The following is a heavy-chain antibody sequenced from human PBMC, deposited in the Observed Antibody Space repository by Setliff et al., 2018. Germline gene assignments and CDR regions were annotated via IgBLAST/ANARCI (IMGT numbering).Heavy chain of an antibody. CDR3: AAEDRGMIMFSLG. V-gene: IGHV1-24*01. Sequence: GASVKVSCKISGNSLSELSMHWVRQTPGKGLEWMAGFNPGDDEKIYAQKFQGRVTMTEDSSTNIAYMELSGLTSDDTAVYYCAAEDRGMIMFSLGWGQGTLVTVSS. J-gene: IGHJ4*02. D-gene: IGHD3-16*01. CDR1: GNSLSELS. CDR2: FNPGDDEK.